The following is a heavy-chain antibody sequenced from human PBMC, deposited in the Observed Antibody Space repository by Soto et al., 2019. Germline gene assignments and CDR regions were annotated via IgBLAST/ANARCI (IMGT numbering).Heavy chain of an antibody. CDR3: ARDLTYCSGGSCRH. CDR1: GFTFSSYS. V-gene: IGHV3-21*01. CDR2: ISSSSSYI. J-gene: IGHJ4*02. D-gene: IGHD2-15*01. Sequence: GWSLRLSCAASGFTFSSYSMNWVRQAPGKGLEWVSSISSSSSYIYYADSVKGRFTISRDNAKNSLYLQMNSLRAEDTAVYYCARDLTYCSGGSCRHWGQGPLVTVS.